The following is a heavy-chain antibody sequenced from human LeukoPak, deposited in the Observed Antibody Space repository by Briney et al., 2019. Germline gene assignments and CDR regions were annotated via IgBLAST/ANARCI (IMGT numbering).Heavy chain of an antibody. CDR3: ARADDILTDYYYGMDV. V-gene: IGHV1-8*01. J-gene: IGHJ6*02. D-gene: IGHD3-9*01. Sequence: SVKVSCKASGYTFTSYDINWVRQATGQGLEWMGWMNPNSGNTGYAQKFQGRVTMTRNTSISTAYMELSSLRSEDTAVYYCARADDILTDYYYGMDVWGQGTTVTVSS. CDR1: GYTFTSYD. CDR2: MNPNSGNT.